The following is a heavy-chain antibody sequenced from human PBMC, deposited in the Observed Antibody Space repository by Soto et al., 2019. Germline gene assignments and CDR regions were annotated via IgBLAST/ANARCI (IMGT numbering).Heavy chain of an antibody. V-gene: IGHV4-59*08. Sequence: SSETLSLTCTVSGGSISSYYWSWIRQPPGKGLEWIGYIYYSGSTNYNPSLKSRVTISVDTSKNQFSLKLSSVTAADTAVYYCARQVKTEYSSGWPLDYWGQGTLVTVSS. CDR1: GGSISSYY. D-gene: IGHD6-19*01. CDR2: IYYSGST. J-gene: IGHJ4*02. CDR3: ARQVKTEYSSGWPLDY.